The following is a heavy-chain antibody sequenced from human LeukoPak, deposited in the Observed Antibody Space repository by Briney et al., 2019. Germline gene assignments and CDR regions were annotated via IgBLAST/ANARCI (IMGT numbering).Heavy chain of an antibody. Sequence: GGSLRLSCATSGFTSSSNWMSWVRHVPGRGLDWVANIKPDGSAQYYAASVKGRFTVSRDNAKNSQYLQMNSLRVDDTAVYYCARANNSSWHNWGQGTLVAVSA. D-gene: IGHD6-13*01. CDR3: ARANNSSWHN. CDR1: GFTSSSNW. V-gene: IGHV3-7*01. J-gene: IGHJ4*02. CDR2: IKPDGSAQ.